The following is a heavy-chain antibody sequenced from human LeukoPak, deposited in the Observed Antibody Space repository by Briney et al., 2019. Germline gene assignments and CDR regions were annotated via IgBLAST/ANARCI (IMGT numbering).Heavy chain of an antibody. Sequence: GGSLRLSCAASGFTFRSYGMRWVRQAPGKGLEWVSSISGSGASTYYADSVKGRSTISRDNSKNTLYLQMNSLRAEDTAVYYCARFVTAAGTDSWGQGILVTVSS. J-gene: IGHJ4*02. CDR2: ISGSGAST. CDR3: ARFVTAAGTDS. CDR1: GFTFRSYG. V-gene: IGHV3-23*01. D-gene: IGHD6-13*01.